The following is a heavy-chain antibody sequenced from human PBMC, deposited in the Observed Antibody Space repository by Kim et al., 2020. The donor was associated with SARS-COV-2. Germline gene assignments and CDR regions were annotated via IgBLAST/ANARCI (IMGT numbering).Heavy chain of an antibody. J-gene: IGHJ6*02. Sequence: KFQGRVTMTRNTSISTAYMELSSLRSEDTAVYYCARAVGAMPDYYYGMDVWGQGTTVTVSS. D-gene: IGHD2-2*01. CDR3: ARAVGAMPDYYYGMDV. V-gene: IGHV1-8*01.